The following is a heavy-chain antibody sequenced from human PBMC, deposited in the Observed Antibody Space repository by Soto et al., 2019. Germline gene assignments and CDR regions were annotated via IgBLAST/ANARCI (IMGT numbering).Heavy chain of an antibody. CDR2: INHSGST. J-gene: IGHJ6*02. Sequence: SLTCAVYGGSFSGYYWSWIRQPPGKGLEWIGEINHSGSTNYNPSLKSRVTISVDTSKNQFSLKLSSVTAADTAVYYCASGEYSSSRGYYGMDVWGQGTTVTVSS. CDR1: GGSFSGYY. V-gene: IGHV4-34*01. D-gene: IGHD6-13*01. CDR3: ASGEYSSSRGYYGMDV.